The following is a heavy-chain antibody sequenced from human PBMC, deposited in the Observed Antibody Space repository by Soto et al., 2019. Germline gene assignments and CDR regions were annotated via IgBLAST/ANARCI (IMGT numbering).Heavy chain of an antibody. J-gene: IGHJ3*02. CDR3: ATSDASGRAAFHI. Sequence: ASVKVSCKASGYILTGYYIHWVRQAPGQGLEWMGWINPNSGTNYAQNFQGRVIMTRDTSISTAYMELSGLRFDDTAVYYCATSDASGRAAFHIWGQGTMVSVSS. V-gene: IGHV1-2*02. CDR2: INPNSGT. D-gene: IGHD6-25*01. CDR1: GYILTGYY.